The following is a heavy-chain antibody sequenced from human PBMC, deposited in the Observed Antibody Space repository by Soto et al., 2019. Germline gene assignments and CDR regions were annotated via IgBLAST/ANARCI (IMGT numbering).Heavy chain of an antibody. V-gene: IGHV3-30*18. Sequence: PGGSLRLSCAASGFNFSTYAMHLVRQAPGKGLECVAVISYDERNEDYADSVKGRFTISRDNSKNTLYLQMNSLRADDTAVYYCAKSLVSQYFDWLSPAHWGQGTLVTVSS. J-gene: IGHJ4*02. CDR1: GFNFSTYA. CDR2: ISYDERNE. D-gene: IGHD3-9*01. CDR3: AKSLVSQYFDWLSPAH.